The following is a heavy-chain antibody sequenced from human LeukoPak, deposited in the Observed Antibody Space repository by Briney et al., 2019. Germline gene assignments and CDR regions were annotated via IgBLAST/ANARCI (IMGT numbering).Heavy chain of an antibody. CDR3: ASPAGYSYGLDY. Sequence: GASVKVSCKASGGTFSSYAISWVRQAPGQGLEWMGGIIPIFGTANYAQKFQGRVTITADESTSTAYMELSSLRSEDTAVYYCASPAGYSYGLDYWGQGTLVTVSS. CDR1: GGTFSSYA. CDR2: IIPIFGTA. J-gene: IGHJ4*02. D-gene: IGHD5-18*01. V-gene: IGHV1-69*13.